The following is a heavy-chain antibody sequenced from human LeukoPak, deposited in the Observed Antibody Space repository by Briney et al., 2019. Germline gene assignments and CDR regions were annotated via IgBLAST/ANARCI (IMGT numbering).Heavy chain of an antibody. D-gene: IGHD3-22*01. V-gene: IGHV3-7*01. CDR3: ARAGGLFYYDSSPGAYFDY. J-gene: IGHJ4*02. CDR2: IKHDGSAE. CDR1: GLTFGSSW. Sequence: PGGSLRLSCAASGLTFGSSWMTWVRQTPDKGLERVASIKHDGSAEYYVDSVKGRFTISRDNAKNSLYLQMNSLRAEDTAVYYCARAGGLFYYDSSPGAYFDYWGQGTLVTVSS.